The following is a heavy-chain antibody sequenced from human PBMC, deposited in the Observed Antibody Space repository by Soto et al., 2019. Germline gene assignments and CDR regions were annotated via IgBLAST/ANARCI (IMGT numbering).Heavy chain of an antibody. J-gene: IGHJ4*02. Sequence: EVQLFESGGGVVQPGGSLRLSCAASGFTFTRYAMTWVRHAPGKGLEWVSSISSGSGGSTYYADSVKGRFTICRDNSRNTLNLQMNSLRAEDTALYYCAKSSKAGSSWYFPLDYGGQGTLVTVSS. CDR2: ISSGSGGST. V-gene: IGHV3-23*01. D-gene: IGHD6-13*01. CDR1: GFTFTRYA. CDR3: AKSSKAGSSWYFPLDY.